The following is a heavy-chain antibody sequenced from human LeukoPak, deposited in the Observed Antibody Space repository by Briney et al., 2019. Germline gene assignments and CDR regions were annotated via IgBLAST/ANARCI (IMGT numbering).Heavy chain of an antibody. CDR2: SYHRGST. V-gene: IGHV4-59*01. D-gene: IGHD1-1*01. J-gene: IGHJ4*02. CDR3: ARDRELGY. Sequence: SETLSLTCTVSGGSISSYYWSWIRQSPGKGLEWIGWSYHRGSTSYNPSLKSRVAISVDTSKNQFSLKLSSVTAADTAMYYCARDRELGYWGQGTLVTVSS. CDR1: GGSISSYY.